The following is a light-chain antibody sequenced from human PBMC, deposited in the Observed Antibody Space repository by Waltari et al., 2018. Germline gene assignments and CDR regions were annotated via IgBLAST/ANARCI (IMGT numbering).Light chain of an antibody. J-gene: IGKJ4*01. CDR1: QSVRHKY. CDR3: QQYGDSPVT. V-gene: IGKV3-20*01. CDR2: GVS. Sequence: EVVLTQSPGTLSLSPGERATLSCRSSQSVRHKYLAWYQQKPGQAPRLLIYGVSTRAPGIPDRFSGSGSGTDFTLTISRLEPEDFAVIYCQQYGDSPVTFGGGTKVEI.